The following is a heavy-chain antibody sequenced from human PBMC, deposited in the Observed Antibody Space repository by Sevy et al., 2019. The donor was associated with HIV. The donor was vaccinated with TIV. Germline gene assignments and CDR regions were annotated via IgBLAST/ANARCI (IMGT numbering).Heavy chain of an antibody. Sequence: GGSLRLSCAASGFTFSDYYMSWIRQAPGKGLEWVSYISSSGSTIYYADSVKGRFTISRDNAKKSLYLQMNSLRAEDTAVYYCARDSSYCGGDCYFDYWGQGTLVTVSS. CDR3: ARDSSYCGGDCYFDY. CDR2: ISSSGSTI. V-gene: IGHV3-11*01. J-gene: IGHJ4*02. D-gene: IGHD2-21*02. CDR1: GFTFSDYY.